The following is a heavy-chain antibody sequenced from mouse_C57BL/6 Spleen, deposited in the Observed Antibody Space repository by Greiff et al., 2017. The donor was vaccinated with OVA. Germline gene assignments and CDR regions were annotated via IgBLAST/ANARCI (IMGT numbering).Heavy chain of an antibody. Sequence: QVQLQQSGAELARPGASVKMSCKASGYTFTSYTMHWVKQRPGQGLEWIGYINPSSGYTKYNQKFKDKATLTADKSSRTAYMQLSSLTSEDSAVYYCARSGYGYDGNYFDYWGQGTTLTVSS. CDR3: ARSGYGYDGNYFDY. D-gene: IGHD2-2*01. CDR2: INPSSGYT. CDR1: GYTFTSYT. V-gene: IGHV1-4*01. J-gene: IGHJ2*01.